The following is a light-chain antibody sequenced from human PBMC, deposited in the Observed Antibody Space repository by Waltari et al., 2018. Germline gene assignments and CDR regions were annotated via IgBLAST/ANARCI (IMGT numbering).Light chain of an antibody. CDR2: KAS. Sequence: DIQMTQSPYTLSASVGDRVTITCRASQSITTWLAWYQQKAGKAPKLLIYKASILESGAPSRFSGGGSGTEFTLTISSLQPDDFATYYCQHYDSYSATFGRGTKVEIK. J-gene: IGKJ4*02. CDR1: QSITTW. CDR3: QHYDSYSAT. V-gene: IGKV1-5*03.